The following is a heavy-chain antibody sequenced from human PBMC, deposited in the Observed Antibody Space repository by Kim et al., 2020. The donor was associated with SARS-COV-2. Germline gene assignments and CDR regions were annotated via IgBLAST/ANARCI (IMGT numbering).Heavy chain of an antibody. Sequence: GGSLRLSCAASGFTFSSYGMHWVRQAPGKGLEWVAVIWYDGSNKYYADSVKGRFTISRDNSKNTLYLQMNSLRAEDTAVYYCARGSGSTPRGFDYWGQGTLVTVSS. J-gene: IGHJ4*02. D-gene: IGHD1-26*01. CDR1: GFTFSSYG. CDR2: IWYDGSNK. V-gene: IGHV3-33*01. CDR3: ARGSGSTPRGFDY.